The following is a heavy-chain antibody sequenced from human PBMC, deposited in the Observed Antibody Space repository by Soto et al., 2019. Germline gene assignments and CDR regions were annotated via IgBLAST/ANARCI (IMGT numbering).Heavy chain of an antibody. Sequence: QVQLVEAGGGLVKPGGSLRLSCTGSGFIFSDYMIWIRQAPGKGLEWDSYISGRGAYTKYADSVRGRFTISRDNDKNSLWLQITSLRCEETAVYYCARSSGWRHAVSYKYGLDVWGQGTTVIVSS. CDR3: ARSSGWRHAVSYKYGLDV. CDR2: ISGRGAYT. V-gene: IGHV3-11*06. CDR1: GFIFSDY. D-gene: IGHD1-1*01. J-gene: IGHJ6*02.